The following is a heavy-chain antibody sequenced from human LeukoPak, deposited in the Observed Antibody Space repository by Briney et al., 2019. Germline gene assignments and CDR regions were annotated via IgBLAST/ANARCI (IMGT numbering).Heavy chain of an antibody. CDR2: IKEDGSEK. J-gene: IGHJ4*02. D-gene: IGHD2-2*01. CDR1: GFTFSNHW. Sequence: GGSLRLSCAASGFTFSNHWMSWVRQAPGKGLEWVANIKEDGSEKYYVDSVKGRFTISRDNAENSLYLQMNSLRAEDTAVYYCARDRYCSSTWGQGTLVTVSS. V-gene: IGHV3-7*01. CDR3: ARDRYCSST.